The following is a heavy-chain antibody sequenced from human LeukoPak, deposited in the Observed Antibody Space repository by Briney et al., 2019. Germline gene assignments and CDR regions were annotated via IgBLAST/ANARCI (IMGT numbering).Heavy chain of an antibody. Sequence: PGGSLRLSCAASGFTFSGYHMSWIRQAPGKGLEWVSYISSSSSYIYYADSVKGRFTISRDNAKNSLYLQMNSLRAEDTAVYHCVRDEEEQWMVSAFDIWGQGTMVTVSS. CDR2: ISSSSSYI. CDR1: GFTFSGYH. J-gene: IGHJ3*02. CDR3: VRDEEEQWMVSAFDI. V-gene: IGHV3-11*06. D-gene: IGHD6-19*01.